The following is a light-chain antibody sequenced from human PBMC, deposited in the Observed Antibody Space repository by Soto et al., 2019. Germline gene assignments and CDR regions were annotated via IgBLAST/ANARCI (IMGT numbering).Light chain of an antibody. Sequence: EIVLTQSPGTLSLSPGEGATLSCRASQSIGNYLAWYQQKPGQAPRLLIYATSSRAPGIPDRFSGSGSGADFTLTITRLEPEDFAIYYCQHYGSPPPTFGQGTKVDIK. CDR2: ATS. CDR3: QHYGSPPPT. J-gene: IGKJ1*01. CDR1: QSIGNY. V-gene: IGKV3-20*01.